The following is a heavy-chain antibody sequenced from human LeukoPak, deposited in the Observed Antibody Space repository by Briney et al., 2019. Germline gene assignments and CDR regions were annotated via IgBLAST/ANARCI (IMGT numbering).Heavy chain of an antibody. D-gene: IGHD1-26*01. CDR1: GFTFSSYA. CDR2: ISRNGGST. Sequence: GGSLGLSCAASGFTFSSYAMHWVRQAPGKGLEYVSGISRNGGSTYYANSVKGRFTISRDNSKNTLYLQMDSLRAEDTAVYYCAKALTASGNYYDYWGQGTLVTVSS. V-gene: IGHV3-64*01. CDR3: AKALTASGNYYDY. J-gene: IGHJ4*02.